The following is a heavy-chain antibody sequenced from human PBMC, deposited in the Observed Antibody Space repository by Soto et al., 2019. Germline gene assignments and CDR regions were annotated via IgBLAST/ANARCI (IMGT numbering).Heavy chain of an antibody. CDR3: GAYQSAYYFNGLDV. V-gene: IGHV3-23*01. Sequence: EVQLLQSGGGLVQPGGSLRLSCAASGFTFSSYAMGWVRQAPGKGLEWVSSISGSGASTHYADSVKGRFTFSRDNSKNTLSLQMSSLRVEDTAVYYCGAYQSAYYFNGLDVWGQGTTVTVSS. CDR2: ISGSGAST. D-gene: IGHD2-2*01. J-gene: IGHJ6*02. CDR1: GFTFSSYA.